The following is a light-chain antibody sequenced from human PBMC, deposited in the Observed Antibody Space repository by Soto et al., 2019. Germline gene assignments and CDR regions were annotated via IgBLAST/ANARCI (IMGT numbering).Light chain of an antibody. J-gene: IGLJ3*02. CDR1: SSDVGRYSY. CDR2: EVS. V-gene: IGLV2-8*01. Sequence: ALTQPPSASGSPGQSVTISCTGTSSDVGRYSYVSWYQQYPGKAPKLMIYEVSKRPSGVPDRFSGSKSGNTASLTVSGLQAEDEADYYCSSYAGSNNLVFGGGTKLTVL. CDR3: SSYAGSNNLV.